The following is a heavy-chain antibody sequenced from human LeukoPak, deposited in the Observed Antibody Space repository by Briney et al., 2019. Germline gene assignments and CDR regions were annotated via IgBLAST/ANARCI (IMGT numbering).Heavy chain of an antibody. CDR1: GFTFSSCA. J-gene: IGHJ3*02. V-gene: IGHV3-23*01. D-gene: IGHD3-10*01. CDR2: ISGSGGTT. CDR3: AREGRYYGSGSHRDGFDI. Sequence: GGSLRLSCAASGFTFSSCAMSWVRQAPGKGLEWVSAISGSGGTTYYADSVKGRFTISRDNAKNSLYLQMNSLTAEDTAIYCCAREGRYYGSGSHRDGFDIWGQGTMVTVSS.